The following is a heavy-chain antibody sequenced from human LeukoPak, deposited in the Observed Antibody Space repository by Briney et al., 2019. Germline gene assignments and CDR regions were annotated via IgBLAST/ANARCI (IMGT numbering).Heavy chain of an antibody. V-gene: IGHV3-74*01. J-gene: IGHJ4*02. CDR2: INSDGSST. Sequence: GGSLRLSCAASGFTFSSYWMHWVRQAPGKGLVWVSRINSDGSSTSYADSVKGRFTISRDNAKNTLYLQMNSLRAEDTAVYYCARAGRPPYCGGDCYVDYCGQGTLVTVSS. CDR3: ARAGRPPYCGGDCYVDY. D-gene: IGHD2-21*02. CDR1: GFTFSSYW.